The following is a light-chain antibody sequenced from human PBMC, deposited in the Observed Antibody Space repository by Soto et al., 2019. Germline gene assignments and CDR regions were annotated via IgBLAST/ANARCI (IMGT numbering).Light chain of an antibody. Sequence: EIVLTQSPATLSLSPGERATLSCWASQSVSSYLAWYQQKPGQAPRLLIYDASNRATGVPARFTGGGSGTDFTLTISSLEPEDFALYYCQQRSDWPLTFGGGTKVEIK. J-gene: IGKJ4*01. CDR3: QQRSDWPLT. CDR1: QSVSSY. CDR2: DAS. V-gene: IGKV3-11*01.